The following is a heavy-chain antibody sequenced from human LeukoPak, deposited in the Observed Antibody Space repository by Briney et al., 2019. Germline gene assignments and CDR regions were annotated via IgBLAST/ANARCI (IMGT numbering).Heavy chain of an antibody. Sequence: ASVKLSCKASGYTFTSYDVNWVRQAAGQGLEWMGWMNPNSGNTGYAQKFQGRVTMTRNTSITTAYMELSSLRSEDTAVYYCARGAYYGSGSYYSAFDIWGQGTMVTVSS. CDR1: GYTFTSYD. J-gene: IGHJ3*02. CDR3: ARGAYYGSGSYYSAFDI. CDR2: MNPNSGNT. D-gene: IGHD3-10*01. V-gene: IGHV1-8*01.